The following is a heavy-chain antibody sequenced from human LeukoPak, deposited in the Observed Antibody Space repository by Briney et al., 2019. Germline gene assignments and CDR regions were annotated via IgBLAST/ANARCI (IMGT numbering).Heavy chain of an antibody. J-gene: IGHJ4*02. CDR1: GFTFTTYA. D-gene: IGHD2-2*01. V-gene: IGHV3-23*01. Sequence: PWGSLRLSCVASGFTFTTYAMSWVRQAPGKGLEWVSAVSGSGTYTCYADSVKGRFTISRDNSKNTLYLQMNSLRAEDTAVYYCAKYAGRSDLARFDYWGQGTLVNIST. CDR2: VSGSGTYT. CDR3: AKYAGRSDLARFDY.